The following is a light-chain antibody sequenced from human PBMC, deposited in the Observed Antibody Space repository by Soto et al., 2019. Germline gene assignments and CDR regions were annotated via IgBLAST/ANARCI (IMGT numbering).Light chain of an antibody. CDR3: LQDYVYPWT. J-gene: IGKJ1*01. Sequence: AIQVTQSPSSLSASVGDRVTISCRASQGIGNDLGWYQQKPGKAPKLLIYEASTLQTGVASSFSGSGSGTDFTLTISSLQPEDFATYYCLQDYVYPWTFGQGTKVEVK. CDR2: EAS. CDR1: QGIGND. V-gene: IGKV1-6*01.